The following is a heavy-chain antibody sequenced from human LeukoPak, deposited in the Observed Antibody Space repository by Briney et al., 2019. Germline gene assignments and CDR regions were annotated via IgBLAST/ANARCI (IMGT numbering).Heavy chain of an antibody. CDR2: IDQEGGEQ. CDR1: GFNFSNYW. CDR3: ARSKAGGY. J-gene: IGHJ4*02. Sequence: GGSLRLSCVVSGFNFSNYWMSWVRQAPGKGLEWVANIDQEGGEQNYVDSVKGRFSITRDNAKTSVYLQMNSLKVEDTAFYYCARSKAGGYWGQGTLVTVSS. V-gene: IGHV3-7*01. D-gene: IGHD3-10*01.